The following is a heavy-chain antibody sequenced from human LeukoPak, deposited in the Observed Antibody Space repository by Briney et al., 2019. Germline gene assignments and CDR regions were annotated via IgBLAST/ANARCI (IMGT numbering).Heavy chain of an antibody. CDR1: VGSFSGYY. CDR3: ARLPAGEDSSGYYYYFDC. CDR2: INHSGST. D-gene: IGHD3-22*01. V-gene: IGHV4-34*01. Sequence: SETLSLTCAVDVGSFSGYYWTWIRQPPGTGLEWIGEINHSGSTKYNPSLKSRVTISVDTSKNQFSLKLSSVTAADTAVYYCARLPAGEDSSGYYYYFDCWSQGTLVTVSS. J-gene: IGHJ4*02.